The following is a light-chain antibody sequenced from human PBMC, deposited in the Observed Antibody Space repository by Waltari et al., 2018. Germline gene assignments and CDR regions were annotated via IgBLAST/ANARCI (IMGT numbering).Light chain of an antibody. CDR3: QQYHSYSYT. V-gene: IGKV1-5*03. J-gene: IGKJ2*01. CDR1: QSSSY. CDR2: EAS. Sequence: DIQMTQSPSTLSASVGDRVTITCRASQSSSYLAWYQQKAGEAPKLLIYEASTLESGVPSRFSGSGSGTEFTLTISSLQPDDFVAYYCQQYHSYSYTFGQGTKLDIK.